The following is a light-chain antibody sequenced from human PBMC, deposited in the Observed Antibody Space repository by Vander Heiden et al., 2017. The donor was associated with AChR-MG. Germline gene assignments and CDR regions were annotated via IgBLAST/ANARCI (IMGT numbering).Light chain of an antibody. CDR1: SSNIGAGYD. CDR2: GNS. J-gene: IGLJ1*01. V-gene: IGLV1-40*01. Sequence: QSVLTPPPSVSWAPGQRVTISCTGRSSNIGAGYDVHWYQQLPGTAPKLLIYGNSNRPSGVPDRFSGSKSGTSASLAITGLQAEDEADYYCQSYDSSLSGRYVFGTGTKVTVL. CDR3: QSYDSSLSGRYV.